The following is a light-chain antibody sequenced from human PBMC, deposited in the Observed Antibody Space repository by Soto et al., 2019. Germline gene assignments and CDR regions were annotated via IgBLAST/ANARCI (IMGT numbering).Light chain of an antibody. J-gene: IGKJ5*01. CDR2: AVS. CDR1: QSISSY. CDR3: QQSYSTLDT. V-gene: IGKV1-39*01. Sequence: DIQMTQPPSSLSASVGDRVTITCRASQSISSYLNWYQQKPGKAPKLLIYAVSSSQSGVPSRFSGSGSRTDFTLSISSLQPVYFVTFYWQQSYSTLDTVGQGTRLEIK.